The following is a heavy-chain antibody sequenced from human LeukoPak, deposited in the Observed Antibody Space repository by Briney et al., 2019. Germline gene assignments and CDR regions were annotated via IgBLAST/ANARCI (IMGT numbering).Heavy chain of an antibody. D-gene: IGHD3-3*01. CDR3: ASHRIPGVVYMDV. V-gene: IGHV4-30-2*01. Sequence: PAETLSLTCTASGCSISSGGYYWSWIRQPPGKGLEWIGYIYHSGSTYYNPSLKSRVTISVDRSKNQFSLKLSSVTAADTAVYYCASHRIPGVVYMDVWGKGTTVTVSS. J-gene: IGHJ6*03. CDR1: GCSISSGGYY. CDR2: IYHSGST.